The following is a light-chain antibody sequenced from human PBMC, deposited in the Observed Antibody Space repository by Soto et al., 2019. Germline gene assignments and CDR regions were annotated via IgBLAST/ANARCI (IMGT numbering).Light chain of an antibody. V-gene: IGLV1-44*01. CDR3: AAWDVSLNGYV. CDR2: STH. CDR1: SSNIGSNT. J-gene: IGLJ1*01. Sequence: QSVLTQPPSASGTPGQRVTISCSGTSSNIGSNTVDWYLQLPGTAPKLLIFSTHQRPSGVPDRFSGSKSGTSASLAISGLQSEDEADYYCAAWDVSLNGYVFGAGTKVTVL.